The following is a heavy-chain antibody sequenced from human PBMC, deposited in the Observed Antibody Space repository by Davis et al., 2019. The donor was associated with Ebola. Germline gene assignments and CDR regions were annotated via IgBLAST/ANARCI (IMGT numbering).Heavy chain of an antibody. V-gene: IGHV3-7*01. Sequence: PGGSLRLSCAASGFTFSRYWMHWIRQAPGKGLEWVANINQDGSQQYFVDSVKGRFSISRDNAKNSLYLHMNSLRAEDTAVYYCARDMISGWKFDYWGQGSLVTVSS. CDR3: ARDMISGWKFDY. CDR2: INQDGSQQ. CDR1: GFTFSRYW. D-gene: IGHD6-19*01. J-gene: IGHJ4*02.